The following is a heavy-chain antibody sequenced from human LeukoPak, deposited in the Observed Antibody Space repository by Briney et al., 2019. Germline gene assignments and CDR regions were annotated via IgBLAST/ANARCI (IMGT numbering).Heavy chain of an antibody. CDR1: GGSISSGSYY. CDR3: ARDHEYYDCSGYHYNDY. Sequence: PSETLSLTCTVSGGSISSGSYYWSWIRQPAGKGLEWIGRIYTSGSTNYNPSLKSRVTISVDTSKNQFSLKLSSVTAADTAVYYCARDHEYYDCSGYHYNDYWGQGTLVTVSS. CDR2: IYTSGST. D-gene: IGHD3-22*01. V-gene: IGHV4-61*02. J-gene: IGHJ4*02.